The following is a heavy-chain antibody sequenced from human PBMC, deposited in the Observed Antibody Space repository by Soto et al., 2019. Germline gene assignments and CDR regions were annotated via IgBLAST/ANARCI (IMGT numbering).Heavy chain of an antibody. J-gene: IGHJ4*02. CDR1: GFTFSSYG. Sequence: PGGSLRLSCAASGFTFSSYGMHWVRQAPGKGLEWVAVISYDGSNKYYADSVKGRFTISRDNSKNTLYLQMNSLRAEDTAVYYCAKDWSSVSYDILTGYLDYFDYWGQGTLVTVSS. CDR2: ISYDGSNK. D-gene: IGHD3-9*01. V-gene: IGHV3-30*18. CDR3: AKDWSSVSYDILTGYLDYFDY.